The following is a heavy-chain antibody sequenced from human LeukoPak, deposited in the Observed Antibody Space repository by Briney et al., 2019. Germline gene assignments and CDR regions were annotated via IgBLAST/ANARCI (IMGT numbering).Heavy chain of an antibody. CDR1: GFTLSSYW. CDR3: AKDRDYGDYPSAYYYYMDV. Sequence: TGGSLRLSCEGSGFTLSSYWMHWVRQAPGKGLEWVAFIRYDGTNKWYADSVKGRFTISRDNSKNMLYLQMNSLRAEDTAVYHCAKDRDYGDYPSAYYYYMDVWGKGTTVTVSS. J-gene: IGHJ6*03. V-gene: IGHV3-30*02. CDR2: IRYDGTNK. D-gene: IGHD4-17*01.